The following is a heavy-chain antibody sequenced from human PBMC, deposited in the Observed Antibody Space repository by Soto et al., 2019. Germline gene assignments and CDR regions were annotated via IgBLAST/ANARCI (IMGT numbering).Heavy chain of an antibody. V-gene: IGHV3-30-3*01. D-gene: IGHD5-18*01. J-gene: IGHJ4*02. CDR2: ISYDGSNK. CDR1: GFTFSSYA. CDR3: ARGKTWIQLWLYYFDY. Sequence: QVQLVESGGGVVQPGRSLRLSCAASGFTFSSYAMHWVRQAPGKGLEWVAVISYDGSNKYYADSVKGRFTISRDNSKNTLYLQMNSLRAEDTAVYYCARGKTWIQLWLYYFDYWGQGTLVTVSS.